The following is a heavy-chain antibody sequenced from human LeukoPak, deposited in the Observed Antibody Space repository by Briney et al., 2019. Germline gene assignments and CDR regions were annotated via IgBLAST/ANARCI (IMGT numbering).Heavy chain of an antibody. CDR1: GGSISSYY. Sequence: SETLSLTCTVSGGSISSYYWSWIRQPPGKGLEWIGYIYYSGSTNYNPSLKSRVTISVDTSKNQFSLKLSSVTAADTAVYYCARHSNSSSWYDYWGQGTLVTVSS. CDR3: ARHSNSSSWYDY. V-gene: IGHV4-59*01. J-gene: IGHJ4*02. CDR2: IYYSGST. D-gene: IGHD6-13*01.